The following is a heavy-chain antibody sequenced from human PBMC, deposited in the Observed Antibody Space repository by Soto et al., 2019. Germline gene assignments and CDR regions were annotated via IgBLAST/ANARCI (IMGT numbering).Heavy chain of an antibody. Sequence: EVQLLESGGGLVQPGGSLRLSCAASGFTFSSYAMSWVRQAPGQGLEWVSAISGGGDSTYYADSVKGRFTISRDNSKNTLYLQMNSLRVEDTAVYYCAKTPALTPGYFDSWGQGTLVTVSS. CDR3: AKTPALTPGYFDS. CDR1: GFTFSSYA. CDR2: ISGGGDST. D-gene: IGHD4-17*01. V-gene: IGHV3-23*01. J-gene: IGHJ4*02.